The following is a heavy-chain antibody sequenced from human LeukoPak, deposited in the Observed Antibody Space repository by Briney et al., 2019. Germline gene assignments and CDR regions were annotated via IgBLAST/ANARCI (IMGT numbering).Heavy chain of an antibody. Sequence: GGSLRLSCAASGFTFSSYGMSWVRQAPGKGLEWVSAISGSGGSTYYADSVKGRFTISRDNSKNTLYLQMNSLRAEDTAVYYCAKDRLGYYDGSASWGQGTLVTVSS. D-gene: IGHD3-22*01. CDR2: ISGSGGST. J-gene: IGHJ4*02. CDR1: GFTFSSYG. V-gene: IGHV3-23*01. CDR3: AKDRLGYYDGSAS.